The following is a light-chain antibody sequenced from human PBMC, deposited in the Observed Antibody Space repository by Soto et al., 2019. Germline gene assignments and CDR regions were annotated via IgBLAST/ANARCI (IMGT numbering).Light chain of an antibody. Sequence: EIVLTQSPGTLSLSPGERATLSCRASQSVSSSYLAWYQQKPGRAPRLLIYGASGRATGIPDRFSGSGSGTDFTLTISRLEPQDFAVNYCQQYGSSFTFGPGTKV. CDR2: GAS. V-gene: IGKV3-20*01. CDR1: QSVSSSY. J-gene: IGKJ3*01. CDR3: QQYGSSFT.